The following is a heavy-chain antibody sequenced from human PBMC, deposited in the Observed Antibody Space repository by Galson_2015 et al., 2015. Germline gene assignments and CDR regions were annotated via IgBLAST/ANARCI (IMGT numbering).Heavy chain of an antibody. V-gene: IGHV4-34*01. D-gene: IGHD3-10*01. CDR3: ARGSVGGSGHYYYYGMDV. CDR2: INHSGST. CDR1: GGSFSGYY. J-gene: IGHJ6*02. Sequence: ETLSLTCAVYGGSFSGYYWSWIRQPPGKGLEWIGEINHSGSTNYNPSLKSRVTISVDTSKNQFSLKLSSVTAADTAVYYCARGSVGGSGHYYYYGMDVWGQGTTVTVSS.